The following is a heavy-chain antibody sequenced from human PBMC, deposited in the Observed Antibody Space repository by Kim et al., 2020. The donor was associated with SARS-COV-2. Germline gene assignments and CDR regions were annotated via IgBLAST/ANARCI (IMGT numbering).Heavy chain of an antibody. D-gene: IGHD2-21*02. J-gene: IGHJ4*02. CDR2: IKGDGSSI. Sequence: GGSLRLSCAASGFTFSSYWMHWVRQAPGKGLVWVSRIKGDGSSIMYADSVKGRFTISRDNAKNTLYLQMNSLRAEDTAVYYCARDLDYGGYSNFDYWGQGTLVTVS. V-gene: IGHV3-74*03. CDR1: GFTFSSYW. CDR3: ARDLDYGGYSNFDY.